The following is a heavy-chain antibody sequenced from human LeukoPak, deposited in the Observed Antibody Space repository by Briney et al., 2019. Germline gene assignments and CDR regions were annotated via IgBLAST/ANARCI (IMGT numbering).Heavy chain of an antibody. CDR2: IYYSGST. CDR3: AREWFGEFTAVDAFDI. D-gene: IGHD3-10*01. V-gene: IGHV4-59*01. J-gene: IGHJ3*02. CDR1: GGSISSYY. Sequence: PSETLSLTCTVSGGSISSYYWSWIRQPPGKGLEWIGYIYYSGSTNYNPSLKSRVTISVDTSKNQFSLKLSSVTAADTAVYYCAREWFGEFTAVDAFDIWGQGTMVTVSS.